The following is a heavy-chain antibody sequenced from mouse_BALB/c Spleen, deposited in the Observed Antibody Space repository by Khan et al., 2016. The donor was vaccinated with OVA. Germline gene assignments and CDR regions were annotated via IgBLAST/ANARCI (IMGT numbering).Heavy chain of an antibody. Sequence: EVKLVESGGGLVKPGGSLKLSCAASGFTFSSYAMSWVRQTPEKRLEWVASISSGGSTYYPDSVKGRFTISRDNARNILYLQMSSLRSEDTAMYYCARPGSTGWYFDVWGAGTTVTVSS. V-gene: IGHV5-6-5*01. CDR1: GFTFSSYA. CDR3: ARPGSTGWYFDV. J-gene: IGHJ1*01. CDR2: ISSGGST. D-gene: IGHD1-1*01.